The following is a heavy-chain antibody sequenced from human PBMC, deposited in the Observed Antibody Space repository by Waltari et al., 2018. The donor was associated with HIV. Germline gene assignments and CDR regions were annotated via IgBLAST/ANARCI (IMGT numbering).Heavy chain of an antibody. CDR1: GFSVTNYW. V-gene: IGHV3-74*01. CDR2: INIDGRTI. D-gene: IGHD3-3*01. CDR3: SRDTFGEYDF. Sequence: EVQLVQSGGGLIKPGGSLRLSCAASGFSVTNYWMHWVRQSPGKGLVWCSRINIDGRTIDYADSGKGRFTISRDSAKNTLSLQMNSLREEDTAVYYCSRDTFGEYDFWGQGALVTVSS. J-gene: IGHJ4*02.